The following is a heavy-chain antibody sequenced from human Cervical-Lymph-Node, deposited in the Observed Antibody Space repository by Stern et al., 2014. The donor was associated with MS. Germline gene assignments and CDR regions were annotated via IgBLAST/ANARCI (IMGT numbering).Heavy chain of an antibody. J-gene: IGHJ6*02. CDR1: GFTFSSYA. CDR3: ARGTTMVSFYYGMDV. D-gene: IGHD5-18*01. V-gene: IGHV3-64*01. Sequence: VQLLESGGGLVQPGGSLRLSCAASGFTFSSYAMHWVRQAPGKGLEYVSAISSNGGSTYYANSVKGRFTISRDNSKNTLFLQMGSLRAEDMAVYYCARGTTMVSFYYGMDVWGQGTTVTVSS. CDR2: ISSNGGST.